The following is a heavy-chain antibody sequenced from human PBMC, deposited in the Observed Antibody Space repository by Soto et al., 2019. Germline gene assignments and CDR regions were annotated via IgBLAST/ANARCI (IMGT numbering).Heavy chain of an antibody. J-gene: IGHJ4*02. CDR3: AKGDLLWDPFDF. V-gene: IGHV3-23*01. CDR2: ITASGYSA. CDR1: VLAFSNYA. Sequence: SCAASVLAFSNYAMTWVRQAPGKGLEWVSIITASGYSAYYGGAVKGRFTTSRDNSRSTLYLQMNGLRADDTAVYYCAKGDLLWDPFDFWGQGTLVTVSS. D-gene: IGHD3-16*01.